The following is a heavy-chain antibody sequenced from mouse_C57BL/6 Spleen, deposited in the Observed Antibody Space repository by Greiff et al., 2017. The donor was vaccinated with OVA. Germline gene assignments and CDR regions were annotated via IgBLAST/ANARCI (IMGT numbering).Heavy chain of an antibody. CDR3: ARTYYGSSYAFDD. J-gene: IGHJ2*01. V-gene: IGHV1-82*01. CDR1: GYAFSSSW. D-gene: IGHD1-1*01. CDR2: IYPGDGDT. Sequence: QVQLQQSGPELVKPGASVKISCKASGYAFSSSWMNWVKQRPGKGLEWIGRIYPGDGDTNYNGKFKGKATLTADKSSSTAYMQLSSLTSEDSAVYFCARTYYGSSYAFDDWGQGTTLTVSS.